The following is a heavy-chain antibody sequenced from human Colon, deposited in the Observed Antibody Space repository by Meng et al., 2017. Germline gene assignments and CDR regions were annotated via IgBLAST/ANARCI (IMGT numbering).Heavy chain of an antibody. CDR1: GFTFSNYW. CDR3: ARAPRYCSGGSCYSSYFQY. V-gene: IGHV3-7*01. J-gene: IGHJ1*01. D-gene: IGHD2-15*01. CDR2: IKQDGSEK. Sequence: GGSLRLSCAASGFTFSNYWMSWVRQAPGKGLEWVANIKQDGSEKYYVDSVKGRFTISRDNAKNSLYLQLNNLRAEDTAFYYCARAPRYCSGGSCYSSYFQYWGQGTLVTVS.